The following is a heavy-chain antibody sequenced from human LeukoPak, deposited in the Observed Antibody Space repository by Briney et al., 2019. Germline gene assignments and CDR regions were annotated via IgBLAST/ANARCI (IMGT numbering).Heavy chain of an antibody. CDR3: AKDIYYDSSGYRGYFDY. CDR2: MSYDGSNK. Sequence: PGGSLRLSCAASGFSFSSAAMTWVRQAPGKGMEWVAVMSYDGSNKYYVDSVKGRFTVSRDNSKNTLYLQMNSLRAEDTAVYYCAKDIYYDSSGYRGYFDYWGQGTLVTVSS. J-gene: IGHJ4*02. CDR1: GFSFSSAA. V-gene: IGHV3-30*18. D-gene: IGHD3-22*01.